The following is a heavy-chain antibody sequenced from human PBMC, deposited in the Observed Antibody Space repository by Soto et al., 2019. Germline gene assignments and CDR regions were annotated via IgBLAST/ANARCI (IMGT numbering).Heavy chain of an antibody. J-gene: IGHJ6*02. Sequence: GGSLRLSCAASGFTFSSYAMSWVRQAPGKGPEWVSAISGSGGSTCYADSVKGRFTISRDNSKNTLYLQMNSLRAEDTAVYYCARRATRHYYYYYGMDVWGQGTTVTVSS. CDR1: GFTFSSYA. V-gene: IGHV3-23*01. CDR2: ISGSGGST. CDR3: ARRATRHYYYYYGMDV. D-gene: IGHD1-26*01.